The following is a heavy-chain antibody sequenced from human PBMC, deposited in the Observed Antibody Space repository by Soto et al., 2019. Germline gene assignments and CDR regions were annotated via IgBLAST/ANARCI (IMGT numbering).Heavy chain of an antibody. CDR2: INPNSGGT. CDR1: GYTFTGYY. V-gene: IGHV1-2*04. D-gene: IGHD2-15*01. CDR3: ARALRYCSGGSCYSNYYDSSGASDAFDI. J-gene: IGHJ3*02. Sequence: ASVKVSCKASGYTFTGYYMHWVRQAPGQGLEWMGWINPNSGGTNYAQKFQGWVTMTRDTSISTAYMELSRLRSDDTAVYYCARALRYCSGGSCYSNYYDSSGASDAFDIWRQGTMVTVSS.